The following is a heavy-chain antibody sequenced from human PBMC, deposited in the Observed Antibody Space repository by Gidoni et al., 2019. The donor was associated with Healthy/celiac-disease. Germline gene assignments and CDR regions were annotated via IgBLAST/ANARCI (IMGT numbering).Heavy chain of an antibody. D-gene: IGHD3-10*01. J-gene: IGHJ3*02. V-gene: IGHV3-33*01. CDR1: GFTFSSYG. CDR2: IWYDGSNK. CDR3: ARAGEWMVRGVIIDDAFDI. Sequence: QVQLVESGGGVVQPGRSLRLSCAASGFTFSSYGMHWVRQAPGKGLEWVAVIWYDGSNKYYADSVKGRFTISRDNSKNTLYLQMNSLRAEDTAVYYCARAGEWMVRGVIIDDAFDIWGQGTMVTVSS.